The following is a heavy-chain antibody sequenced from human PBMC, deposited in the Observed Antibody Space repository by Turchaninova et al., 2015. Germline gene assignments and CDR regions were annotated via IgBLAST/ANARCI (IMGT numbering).Heavy chain of an antibody. D-gene: IGHD5-12*01. J-gene: IGHJ4*02. V-gene: IGHV1-2*06. CDR3: ANVYRGYGFDY. CDR1: GYTFTDNY. CDR2: INPYTGDT. Sequence: QVQLVQSGAEVKKPGASVQVSCKASGYTFTDNYIHWVSQAPGQGLEWMGQINPYTGDTNSAQKFERRVTMTRETSISTAYMELSGLTSDDTALDYCANVYRGYGFDYWGQGTLVTVSS.